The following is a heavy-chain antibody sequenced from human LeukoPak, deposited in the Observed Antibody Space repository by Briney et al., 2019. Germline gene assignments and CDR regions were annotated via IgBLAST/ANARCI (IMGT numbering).Heavy chain of an antibody. J-gene: IGHJ3*01. CDR1: GFTLSTYP. D-gene: IGHD2-2*01. CDR3: EGGHCSGTTCPDDVVDF. CDR2: ILYDGSNK. V-gene: IGHV3-30-3*01. Sequence: PGGSLRLSCAASGFTLSTYPMHWVRQAPGKGLEWVAVILYDGSNKYYTDSVKGRFTISRDNSKNTLYLQMNSLRTEDTAVYYCEGGHCSGTTCPDDVVDFWGQGTMVTVSS.